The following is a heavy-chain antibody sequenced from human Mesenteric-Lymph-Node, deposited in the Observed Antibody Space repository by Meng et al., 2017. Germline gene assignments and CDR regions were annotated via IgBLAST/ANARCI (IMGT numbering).Heavy chain of an antibody. CDR2: THHSGDT. J-gene: IGHJ4*02. CDR3: ARRGSRNGWSVDY. Sequence: VSRKWWGSGMCQLSCNLYPSCGVYGGFLRDYHWNWIRQPRGKRLEWIGKTHHSGDTNYSPSLKSRVTISVDTSKSQFSLKLSTVTAADTAVYYCARRGSRNGWSVDYWGQGTLVTVSS. D-gene: IGHD2-15*01. CDR1: GGFLRDYH. V-gene: IGHV4-34*01.